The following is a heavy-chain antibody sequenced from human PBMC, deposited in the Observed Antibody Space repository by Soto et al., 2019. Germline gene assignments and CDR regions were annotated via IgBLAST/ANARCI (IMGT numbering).Heavy chain of an antibody. CDR1: GYTFTSYY. V-gene: IGHV1-46*01. CDR3: ALEGHIVAYYYYGMDV. D-gene: IGHD2-21*01. Sequence: RASVKVSCKASGYTFTSYYMHWVRQAPGQGLEWMGIINPSGGSTSYAQKFQGRVTMTRDTSTSTVYMELSSLRSEDTAVYYCALEGHIVAYYYYGMDVWGQGTTVTVSS. CDR2: INPSGGST. J-gene: IGHJ6*02.